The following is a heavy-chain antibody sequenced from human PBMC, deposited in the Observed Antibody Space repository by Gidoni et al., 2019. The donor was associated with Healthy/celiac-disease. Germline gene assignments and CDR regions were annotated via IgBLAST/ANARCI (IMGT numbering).Heavy chain of an antibody. CDR2: IYYSGST. Sequence: QLQLQESGPGLVKPSETLSLTCTVSGGSISSSSYYWGWIRQPPGKGLEWIGSIYYSGSTYYNPSLKSRVTISVDTSKNQFSLKLSSVTAADTAVYYCARPTGEMARPGAFEIWGQGTMVTVSS. CDR1: GGSISSSSYY. D-gene: IGHD3-16*01. J-gene: IGHJ3*02. CDR3: ARPTGEMARPGAFEI. V-gene: IGHV4-39*01.